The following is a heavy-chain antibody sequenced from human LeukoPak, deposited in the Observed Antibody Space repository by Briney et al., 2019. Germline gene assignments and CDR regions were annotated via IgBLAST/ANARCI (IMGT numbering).Heavy chain of an antibody. Sequence: ASVKVSCKASGYTFTSYYMHWVRQAPGQGREGMGVINPSGGSTSYAQKFQGRGTMTRDTSTSTVYMELSSLRSEDTAVYYCARDRGTTGTTGVYFDYWGQGTLVTVSS. V-gene: IGHV1-46*01. CDR1: GYTFTSYY. J-gene: IGHJ4*02. D-gene: IGHD1-1*01. CDR2: INPSGGST. CDR3: ARDRGTTGTTGVYFDY.